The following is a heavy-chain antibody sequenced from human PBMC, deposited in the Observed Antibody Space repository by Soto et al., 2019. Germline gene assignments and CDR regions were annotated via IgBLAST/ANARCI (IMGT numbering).Heavy chain of an antibody. J-gene: IGHJ4*02. CDR1: GGSISSYY. D-gene: IGHD5-12*01. CDR3: ARVHVAPIHL. V-gene: IGHV4-59*01. CDR2: IYYSGST. Sequence: SETLSLTCTVSGGSISSYYWSWIRQPPGKGLEWIGYIYYSGSTNYNPSLKSRVTISVDTSKNQFSLKLSSVTAADTAVYYCARVHVAPIHLWGQGTLVTVSS.